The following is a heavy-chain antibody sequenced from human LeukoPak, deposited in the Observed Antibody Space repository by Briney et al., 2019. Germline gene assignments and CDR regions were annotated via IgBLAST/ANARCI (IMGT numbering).Heavy chain of an antibody. J-gene: IGHJ6*02. Sequence: EASVTVSCTASGYTFTSYAMNWVRQAPGQGLEWMGWINTNTGNPTYAQGFTGRFVFTLDTSVSTAYLQISSLKAEDTAVYYCASSVGYCSSTSCPYYYYGMDVWGQGTTVTVSS. CDR3: ASSVGYCSSTSCPYYYYGMDV. CDR1: GYTFTSYA. CDR2: INTNTGNP. D-gene: IGHD2-2*01. V-gene: IGHV7-4-1*02.